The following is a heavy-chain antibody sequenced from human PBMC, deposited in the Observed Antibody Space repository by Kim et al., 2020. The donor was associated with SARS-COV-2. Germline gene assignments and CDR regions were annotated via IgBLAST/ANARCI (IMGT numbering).Heavy chain of an antibody. CDR1: GGSITSYY. V-gene: IGHV4-59*01. J-gene: IGHJ4*02. CDR2: IYYSGST. D-gene: IGHD2-15*01. CDR3: ARDRGSGGIDY. Sequence: SETLSLTCTVSGGSITSYYCRWIRQPPGKGLEWIGYIYYSGSTNYNPSFKSRVTISVDTSKNQFSLKLSSVTASDTAVYYCARDRGSGGIDYWDQGTLAT.